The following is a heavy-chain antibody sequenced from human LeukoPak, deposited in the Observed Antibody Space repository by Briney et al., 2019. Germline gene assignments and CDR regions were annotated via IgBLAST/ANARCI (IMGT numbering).Heavy chain of an antibody. CDR1: GFTLSSYA. J-gene: IGHJ4*02. V-gene: IGHV3-23*01. CDR2: ISGSGSST. CDR3: AKEHDFWSGYSGIRFDY. D-gene: IGHD3-3*01. Sequence: GGSLRLSCAASGFTLSSYAMTWVRQTPGKGLEWVSGISGSGSSTYYADSVKGRFTISRDNSKNTMYLQMNSLRAEDTAIYYCAKEHDFWSGYSGIRFDYWGQGSLVTVSS.